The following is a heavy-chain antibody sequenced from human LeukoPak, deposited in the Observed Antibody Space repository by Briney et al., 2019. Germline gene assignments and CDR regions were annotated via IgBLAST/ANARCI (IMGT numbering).Heavy chain of an antibody. D-gene: IGHD2-2*01. CDR1: GFTFSSYA. CDR2: ISGSGGST. CDR3: AKDGRMWRSSTTADY. J-gene: IGHJ4*02. V-gene: IGHV3-23*01. Sequence: VGSLRLSCAASGFTFSSYAMSWVRQAPGKGLEWVSAISGSGGSTYYADSVKGRFTISRDNSKNTLYLQMNSLRAEDTAVYYCAKDGRMWRSSTTADYWGQGTLVTVSS.